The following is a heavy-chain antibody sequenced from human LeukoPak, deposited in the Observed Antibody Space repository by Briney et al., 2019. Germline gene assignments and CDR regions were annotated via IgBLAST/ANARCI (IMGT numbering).Heavy chain of an antibody. D-gene: IGHD6-13*01. J-gene: IGHJ4*02. CDR3: AKELTRGSSWYEDY. CDR1: GXTFSNYG. Sequence: GGSLRLSCAASGXTFSNYGMHWVRQAPGKGLEWVAVISYDGSAEYYADSVKGRFAIYRDNSRNTLYLQMNSLRPEDTAVYYCAKELTRGSSWYEDYWGQGTLVTVSS. CDR2: ISYDGSAE. V-gene: IGHV3-30*18.